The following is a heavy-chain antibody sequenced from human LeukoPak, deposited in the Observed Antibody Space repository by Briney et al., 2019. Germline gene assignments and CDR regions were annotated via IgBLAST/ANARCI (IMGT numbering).Heavy chain of an antibody. J-gene: IGHJ4*02. Sequence: GGSLRLSCAASGFTFSTYWMSWVRQAPGKGLEWVANIKQDGSEKYYVDSVRGRFTISRYNAKNSLYLQMNSLRAEDTAVYYCSNGIYSSSYWGQGTLVTVSS. CDR3: SNGIYSSSY. CDR1: GFTFSTYW. V-gene: IGHV3-7*01. D-gene: IGHD6-6*01. CDR2: IKQDGSEK.